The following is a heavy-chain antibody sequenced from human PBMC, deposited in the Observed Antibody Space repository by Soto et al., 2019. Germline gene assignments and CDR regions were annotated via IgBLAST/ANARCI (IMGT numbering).Heavy chain of an antibody. CDR2: ISSSGSTI. J-gene: IGHJ6*02. CDR1: GFTFSDYY. Sequence: QVQLVESGGGLVKPGGSLRLSCAASGFTFSDYYMSWIRQAPGKGLEWVSYISSSGSTIYYEDSVKGRFTISRDNAKNSLYLQMNSLRAEDTAVYYCARETNGFMGAIAPAGYYYYGMDVWGQGTTVTVSS. V-gene: IGHV3-11*01. D-gene: IGHD1-26*01. CDR3: ARETNGFMGAIAPAGYYYYGMDV.